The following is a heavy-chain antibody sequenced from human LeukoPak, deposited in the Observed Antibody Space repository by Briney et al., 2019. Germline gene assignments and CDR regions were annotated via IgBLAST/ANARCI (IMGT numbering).Heavy chain of an antibody. CDR1: GFIFSSYW. CDR3: ARDKEAAVDFWSGYYPL. Sequence: PGGSLRLSCAASGFIFSSYWMGWDRQAPGKGLEWVANIKRDGSEKYYEDSVKGRFTISRDNAQNSLYLQMNSLRDEDTAVYYCARDKEAAVDFWSGYYPLWGQGTLVTVSS. V-gene: IGHV3-7*01. J-gene: IGHJ4*02. CDR2: IKRDGSEK. D-gene: IGHD3-3*01.